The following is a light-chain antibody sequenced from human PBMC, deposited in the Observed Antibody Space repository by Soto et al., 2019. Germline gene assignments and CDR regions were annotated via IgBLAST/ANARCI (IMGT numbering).Light chain of an antibody. V-gene: IGLV2-14*01. Sequence: QSVLTQPASVSGSPGQSITISCTGTSSDVGGYNYVSWYQQHPGKAPKVIIYDVSDRPSGVSNRFSGSKSGYTASLTISGLQAEDEADYYCSSYTSSGTRVFGGGTKLTVL. CDR2: DVS. CDR3: SSYTSSGTRV. CDR1: SSDVGGYNY. J-gene: IGLJ2*01.